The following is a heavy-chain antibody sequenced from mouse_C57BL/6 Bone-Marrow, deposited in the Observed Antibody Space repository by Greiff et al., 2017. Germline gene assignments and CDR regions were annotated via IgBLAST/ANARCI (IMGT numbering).Heavy chain of an antibody. CDR2: IDPSDSYT. J-gene: IGHJ2*01. CDR3: ARGQVVAQATGDYFDY. V-gene: IGHV1-69*01. Sequence: QVQLQQPGAELVMPGASVKLSCKASGYTFTSYWMHWVKQRPGQGLEWIGEIDPSDSYTNYNQKFKGKATLTVDKSSSTAYMQLSSLTSEDSAVYYCARGQVVAQATGDYFDYWGQGTTLTVSS. CDR1: GYTFTSYW. D-gene: IGHD1-3*01.